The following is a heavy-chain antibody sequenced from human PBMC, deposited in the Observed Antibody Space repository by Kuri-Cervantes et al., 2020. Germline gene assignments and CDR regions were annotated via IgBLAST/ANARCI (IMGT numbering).Heavy chain of an antibody. Sequence: GGSLRLSCAASGFSFSNYWMSWVRQAPGKGLEWVSYISDTGRGTYYADSVKGRFTISRDNAHNSLSLQMNSLRAEDTAIYYCAREYNFDYSSWGQGTLVTVSS. CDR2: ISDTGRGT. CDR3: AREYNFDYSS. V-gene: IGHV3-48*01. J-gene: IGHJ5*02. D-gene: IGHD1-1*01. CDR1: GFSFSNYW.